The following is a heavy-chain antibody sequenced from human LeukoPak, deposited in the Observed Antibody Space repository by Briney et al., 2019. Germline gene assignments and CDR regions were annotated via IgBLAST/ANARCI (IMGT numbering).Heavy chain of an antibody. CDR2: ISSSSSYI. J-gene: IGHJ5*02. CDR1: GFTFSSYS. Sequence: GGSLRLSSAASGFTFSSYSMNWVRQAPGKGLEWVSSISSSSSYIYYADSVKGRFTISRDNAKNSLYLQMNSLRAEDTAVYYCARGLPAHNWFDPWGQGTLVTVSS. V-gene: IGHV3-21*01. CDR3: ARGLPAHNWFDP. D-gene: IGHD2-2*01.